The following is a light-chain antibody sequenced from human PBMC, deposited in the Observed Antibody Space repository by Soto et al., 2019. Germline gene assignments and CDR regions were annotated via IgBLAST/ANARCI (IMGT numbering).Light chain of an antibody. J-gene: IGLJ2*01. CDR2: GNN. V-gene: IGLV1-40*01. Sequence: QSVLTQPPSVSGAPGQRVTISCTGSSSNIGAGYDVHWYQQLPGTAPKLLIYGNNNRPSGVPDRFSGSKSGTSASLAITWLQAEDEADYYCQSYDSSLSVVFGGGTKVTVL. CDR3: QSYDSSLSVV. CDR1: SSNIGAGYD.